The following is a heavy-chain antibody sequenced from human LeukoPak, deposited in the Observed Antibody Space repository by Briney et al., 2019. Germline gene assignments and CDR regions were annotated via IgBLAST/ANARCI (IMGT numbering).Heavy chain of an antibody. CDR1: GGSISSYY. V-gene: IGHV4-59*08. Sequence: SETLSLTCTVSGGSISSYYWSWLRQPPGKGLEWIGYIYYSGSTNYTPFMKSRVTISVDTSKNQFSLKLSSVTAADTAVYCCASGVFSTHDSSGYYYSHWGQGTLVTVSS. D-gene: IGHD3-22*01. CDR2: IYYSGST. J-gene: IGHJ4*02. CDR3: ASGVFSTHDSSGYYYSH.